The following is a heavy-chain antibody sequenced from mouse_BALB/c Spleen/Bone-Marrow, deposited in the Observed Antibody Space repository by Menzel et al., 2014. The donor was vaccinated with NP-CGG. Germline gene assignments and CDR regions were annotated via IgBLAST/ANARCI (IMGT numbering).Heavy chain of an antibody. J-gene: IGHJ1*01. V-gene: IGHV7-3*02. CDR1: GFTFTDYY. CDR2: IRNKANGYTT. D-gene: IGHD1-1*01. CDR3: ARDSLYYGSSYWYFDV. Sequence: EVMLVESGGGLVQPGGSLRLSCATSGFTFTDYYMSWVRQPPGKALEWLGFIRNKANGYTTEYSASVKGRFTISRDNSQSILYLQMNTLRAEDSATYYCARDSLYYGSSYWYFDVWGAGTTVTVSS.